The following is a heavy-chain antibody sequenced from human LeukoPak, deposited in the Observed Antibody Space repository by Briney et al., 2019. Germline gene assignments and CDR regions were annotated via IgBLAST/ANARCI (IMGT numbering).Heavy chain of an antibody. Sequence: PGGSLRLSCAASGFTFSNCAMSWVRQAPGKGLEWVSTARATDSNTYYADSVKGRFTISRDNSKNALYLQMNSLRAEDTAVYYCAKALTSGWYLDAFNIWGQGTMVTVSS. CDR3: AKALTSGWYLDAFNI. CDR1: GFTFSNCA. J-gene: IGHJ3*02. CDR2: ARATDSNT. V-gene: IGHV3-23*01. D-gene: IGHD6-19*01.